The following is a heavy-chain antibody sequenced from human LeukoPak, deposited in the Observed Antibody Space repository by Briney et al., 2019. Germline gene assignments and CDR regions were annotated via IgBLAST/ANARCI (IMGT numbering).Heavy chain of an antibody. Sequence: PSETLSLTCTVSGGSISSYYWSWLRQPPGKGLEWIGYIYYSGSTNYNPSLKSRVTISVDTSKNQFSLKLSSVTAADTAVYYCARGHTWGAFDYWGQGTLVTVSS. J-gene: IGHJ4*02. D-gene: IGHD3-16*01. CDR3: ARGHTWGAFDY. V-gene: IGHV4-59*01. CDR2: IYYSGST. CDR1: GGSISSYY.